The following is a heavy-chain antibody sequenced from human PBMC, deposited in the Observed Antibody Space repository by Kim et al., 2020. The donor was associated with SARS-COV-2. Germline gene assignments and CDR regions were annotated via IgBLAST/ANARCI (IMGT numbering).Heavy chain of an antibody. J-gene: IGHJ3*02. CDR1: GDSISSGPYY. V-gene: IGHV4-39*01. D-gene: IGHD2-15*01. CDR3: ARHSDSPTGFDI. Sequence: SETLSLTCSASGDSISSGPYYWGWIRQPPGKGLQWIGSIYDSGISSYNPSLKSRVTISVDTSKNHFSLKLTSVTAADTAFYYFARHSDSPTGFDIWGQG. CDR2: IYDSGIS.